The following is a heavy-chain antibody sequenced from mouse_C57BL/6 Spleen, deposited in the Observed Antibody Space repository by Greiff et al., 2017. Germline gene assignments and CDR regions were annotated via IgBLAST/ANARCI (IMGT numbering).Heavy chain of an antibody. CDR1: GYSITSGYY. J-gene: IGHJ4*01. CDR2: ISYDGSN. Sequence: EVQLQQSGPGLVKPSQSLSLTCSVTGYSITSGYYWNWIRQFPGNKLEWMGYISYDGSNNYNPSLKNRISITRDTSKNQFFLKLNSVTTEDTATYYCARGGYYDSWGQGTSVTVSS. D-gene: IGHD2-4*01. CDR3: ARGGYYDS. V-gene: IGHV3-6*01.